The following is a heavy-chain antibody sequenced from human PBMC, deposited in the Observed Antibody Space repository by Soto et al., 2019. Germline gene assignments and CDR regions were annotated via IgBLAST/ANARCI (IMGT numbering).Heavy chain of an antibody. J-gene: IGHJ4*02. Sequence: EVQLVESGGGLVQPGGSLRLSCAASGFTVSSNYMSWVRQAPGKGLEWVSVIYSGGSTYYADSVKGRFTISRHNYKNTLYLQMNGRRAGDTAVYYCARVGRGWYGGGNFDYWGQGTLVTVSS. V-gene: IGHV3-53*04. CDR3: ARVGRGWYGGGNFDY. D-gene: IGHD6-19*01. CDR2: IYSGGST. CDR1: GFTVSSNY.